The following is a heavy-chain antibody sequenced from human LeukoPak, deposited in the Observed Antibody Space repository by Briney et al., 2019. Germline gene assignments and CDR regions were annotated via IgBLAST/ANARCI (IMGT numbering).Heavy chain of an antibody. J-gene: IGHJ4*02. V-gene: IGHV1-2*02. Sequence: ASVNVSCKASGYTFTGYYMHWVRQAPGQGLEWMGWINPNSSGTNYAQKFQGRVTMTRDTSISTAYMELSRLRSDDTAVYYCARLYSSSSKVFDYWGQGTLVTVSS. CDR1: GYTFTGYY. CDR3: ARLYSSSSKVFDY. D-gene: IGHD6-6*01. CDR2: INPNSSGT.